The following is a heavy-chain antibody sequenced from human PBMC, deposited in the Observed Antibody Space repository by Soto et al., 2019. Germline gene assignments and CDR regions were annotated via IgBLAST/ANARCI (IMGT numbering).Heavy chain of an antibody. V-gene: IGHV1-69*12. CDR3: ARDKDRQQLGGNYYSALDV. Sequence: QVQLVQSGAEVKKPGSSVQVSCKASGDTFSSFAISWVRQAPGHGLEWMGGIIPIFRTPDYAQKFQGRVTITADESTSTAYMELSSLRSEDTAVYYCARDKDRQQLGGNYYSALDVWGQGTTVTVSS. CDR2: IIPIFRTP. CDR1: GDTFSSFA. D-gene: IGHD3-3*02. J-gene: IGHJ6*02.